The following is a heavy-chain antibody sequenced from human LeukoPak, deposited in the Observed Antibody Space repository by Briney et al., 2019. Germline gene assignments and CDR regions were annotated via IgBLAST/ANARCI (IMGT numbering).Heavy chain of an antibody. Sequence: ASVKVSCKASGYTFTGYYMHWVRQAPGQGLEWMGWISAYNGNTNYAQKLQGRVTMTTDTSTSTAYMELRSLRSDDTAVYYCARDKAPTWFDPWGQGTLVTVSS. J-gene: IGHJ5*02. CDR1: GYTFTGYY. V-gene: IGHV1-18*04. CDR2: ISAYNGNT. CDR3: ARDKAPTWFDP.